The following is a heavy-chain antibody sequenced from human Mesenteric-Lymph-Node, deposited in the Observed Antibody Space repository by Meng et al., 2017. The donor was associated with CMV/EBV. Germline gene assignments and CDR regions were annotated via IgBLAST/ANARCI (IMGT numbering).Heavy chain of an antibody. Sequence: SETLSLTCAVYGGSFRGYYWSWIRQPPGKGLEWIGEINHSGSTNYNPSLKSRVTLSVDTSKNQFSLKLSSVTAADTAVYYCARGAIVVVPAATNWFDPWGQGTLVTVSS. J-gene: IGHJ5*02. CDR2: INHSGST. CDR1: GGSFRGYY. CDR3: ARGAIVVVPAATNWFDP. V-gene: IGHV4-34*01. D-gene: IGHD2-2*01.